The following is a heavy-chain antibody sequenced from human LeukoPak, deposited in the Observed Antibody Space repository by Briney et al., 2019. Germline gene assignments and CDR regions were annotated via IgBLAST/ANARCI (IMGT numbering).Heavy chain of an antibody. CDR1: GYIFSNFG. D-gene: IGHD6-13*01. V-gene: IGHV1-18*01. J-gene: IGHJ4*02. Sequence: ASVKVSCKASGYIFSNFGLTWVRQAPGQGLEWMGWISGYSGNANYAQKFQDRVVMTTDRSTSTTYMELRSVRSDDTAVYYCARCYSSSWQRLDNWGQGTLVIGSS. CDR2: ISGYSGNA. CDR3: ARCYSSSWQRLDN.